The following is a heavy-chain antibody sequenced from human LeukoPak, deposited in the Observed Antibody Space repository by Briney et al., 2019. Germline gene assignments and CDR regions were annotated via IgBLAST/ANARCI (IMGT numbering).Heavy chain of an antibody. CDR1: GFTFSGCG. Sequence: PGGSLRLSCAASGFTFSGCGMHWVRQAPGKGLEWVAFIWYDGRDKYYADSVKGQFTISRDNSKNTLYLQMNSLRAEDTAVYYCAKDPYSSGSYFDYWGQGTMVTVSS. CDR2: IWYDGRDK. J-gene: IGHJ4*02. V-gene: IGHV3-30*02. D-gene: IGHD5-18*01. CDR3: AKDPYSSGSYFDY.